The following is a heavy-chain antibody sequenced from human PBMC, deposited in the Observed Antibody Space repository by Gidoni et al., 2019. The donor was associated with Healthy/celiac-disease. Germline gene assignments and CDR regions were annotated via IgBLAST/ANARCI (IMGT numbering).Heavy chain of an antibody. Sequence: QVQLVESGGGVVQPGRSLRLSCAASGFTFSRHAMHWVRQAPGKGLEWVAGISYDGSNKYYADSVKGRFTIPRDNSKNALYLQMNSLRAEDTAVYYCAREGGDSSGYHDAFDIWGQGTMVTVSS. CDR3: AREGGDSSGYHDAFDI. V-gene: IGHV3-30-3*01. D-gene: IGHD3-22*01. J-gene: IGHJ3*02. CDR2: ISYDGSNK. CDR1: GFTFSRHA.